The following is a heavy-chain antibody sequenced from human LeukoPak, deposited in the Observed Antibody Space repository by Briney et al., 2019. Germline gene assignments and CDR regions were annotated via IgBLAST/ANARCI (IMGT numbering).Heavy chain of an antibody. Sequence: GGSLRLSCAASGFTFSSYAMSWVRQAPGKGLEWVSAISGGGGSTYYADSVKGRFTISRDNSKNTLYLQMNSLRAEDTAVYYRAKDPSSGWSPGYNWFDPWGQGTLVTVSS. D-gene: IGHD6-19*01. V-gene: IGHV3-23*01. CDR2: ISGGGGST. CDR3: AKDPSSGWSPGYNWFDP. J-gene: IGHJ5*02. CDR1: GFTFSSYA.